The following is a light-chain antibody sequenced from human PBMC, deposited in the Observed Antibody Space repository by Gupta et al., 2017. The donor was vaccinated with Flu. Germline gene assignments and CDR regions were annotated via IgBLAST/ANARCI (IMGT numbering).Light chain of an antibody. J-gene: IGLJ1*01. CDR2: DNN. CDR1: NIGSSS. CDR3: QVGDSTSDSYV. V-gene: IGLV3-21*02. Sequence: SYVLTQPTSVSVAPGQTAPITCGRDNIGSSSVHWYQQKPGQAPVVVVYDNNDRPSGIPERFPGSNSGNTATLTISRVEAGDEADYYCQVGDSTSDSYVFGTGTKVTVL.